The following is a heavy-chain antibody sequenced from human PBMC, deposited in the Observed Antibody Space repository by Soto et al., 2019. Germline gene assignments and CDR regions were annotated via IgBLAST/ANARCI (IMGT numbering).Heavy chain of an antibody. D-gene: IGHD3-9*01. CDR1: GGSISSSSYY. V-gene: IGHV4-39*01. J-gene: IGHJ4*02. CDR2: IYYSGST. Sequence: SETLSLTCTVSGGSISSSSYYWGWIRQPPGKGLEWIGSIYYSGSTYYNPSLKSRVTISVDTSKNQFSLKLSSVTAADTAVYYCARREEGYFDWLLWGQGTLVTVSS. CDR3: ARREEGYFDWLL.